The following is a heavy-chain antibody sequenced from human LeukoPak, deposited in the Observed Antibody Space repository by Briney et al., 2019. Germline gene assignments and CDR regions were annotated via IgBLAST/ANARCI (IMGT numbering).Heavy chain of an antibody. J-gene: IGHJ4*02. CDR3: AKDFDVDTPVLSYFDC. CDR2: ISGSGGYT. V-gene: IGHV3-23*01. Sequence: GGSLRLSCAASGFTFSNYAMSWVRQAPGKGLEWVSAISGSGGYTYYADSVKGRFTISRDNSKNTLYLQMNSLRAEDTAVYFCAKDFDVDTPVLSYFDCWGQGTLVTVSS. CDR1: GFTFSNYA. D-gene: IGHD3-9*01.